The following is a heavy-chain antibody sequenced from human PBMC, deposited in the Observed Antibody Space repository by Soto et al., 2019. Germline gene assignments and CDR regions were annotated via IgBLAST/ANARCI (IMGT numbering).Heavy chain of an antibody. CDR1: GFTFSSYG. J-gene: IGHJ6*02. CDR3: ASGYSSGWPDVYHYYYGMDV. V-gene: IGHV3-30*03. Sequence: GGSLRLSCAASGFTFSSYGMHWVRQAPGKGLEWVAVISYDGSNKYYADSVKGRFTISRDNSKNTLYLQMNSLRAEXTXVYYCASGYSSGWPDVYHYYYGMDVWGQGTTVTXXS. D-gene: IGHD6-19*01. CDR2: ISYDGSNK.